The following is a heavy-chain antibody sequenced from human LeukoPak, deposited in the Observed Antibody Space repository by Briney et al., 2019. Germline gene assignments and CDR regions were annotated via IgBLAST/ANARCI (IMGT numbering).Heavy chain of an antibody. Sequence: GGSLRLSCAASGFTFSTYAMSWVRQASGRGLEWVSAISGSTGSTYYADSVKGRFTISRDNSKNTLYLQMNSLRVEDTAVYYCAKGLSSYYGSGSNYWGQGTLVTVSS. CDR2: ISGSTGST. V-gene: IGHV3-23*01. CDR3: AKGLSSYYGSGSNY. D-gene: IGHD3-10*01. CDR1: GFTFSTYA. J-gene: IGHJ4*02.